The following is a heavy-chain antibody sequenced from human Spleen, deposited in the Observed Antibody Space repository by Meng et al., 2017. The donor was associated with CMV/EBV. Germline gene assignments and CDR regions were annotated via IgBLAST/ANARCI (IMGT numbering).Heavy chain of an antibody. V-gene: IGHV3-48*03. CDR2: ISTSGSTI. J-gene: IGHJ6*02. CDR1: GFTFSSYE. Sequence: GESLKISCAASGFTFSSYEMNWVRQAPGKGLEWVSFISTSGSTIYYADSVKGRFTISRDNAKNSLFLQMNSLRAEDTAVYYCARDRGGDCRSTSCYLNGMDVWGQGTTVTVSS. CDR3: ARDRGGDCRSTSCYLNGMDV. D-gene: IGHD2-2*01.